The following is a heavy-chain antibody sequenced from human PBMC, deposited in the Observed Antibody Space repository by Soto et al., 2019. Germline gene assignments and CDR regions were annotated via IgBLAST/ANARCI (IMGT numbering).Heavy chain of an antibody. D-gene: IGHD3-22*01. CDR1: GFTFNDYA. CDR3: SRGTYYPQSSGLHADY. Sequence: PVGSLRLSCATSGFTFNDYAMYWVRQAPGQGLEWVAMISSDGHHQFYVDNLRGRFTVSRDNSKNTLFLQMNSLRPEDTAVYYCSRGTYYPQSSGLHADYWGPGTVVTVSS. V-gene: IGHV3-30*03. CDR2: ISSDGHHQ. J-gene: IGHJ4*02.